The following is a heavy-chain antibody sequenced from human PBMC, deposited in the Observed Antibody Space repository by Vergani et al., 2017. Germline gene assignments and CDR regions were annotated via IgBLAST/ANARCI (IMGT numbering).Heavy chain of an antibody. D-gene: IGHD2-2*01. J-gene: IGHJ5*02. CDR3: ARERYCSSTSCAANWFDP. Sequence: QVQVVQSGAEVKKSGASVKVSCKTSGYTFNNYYMHWVRQAPGQGLEWMGWISAYNGNTNYAQKLQGRVTMTTDTSTSTAYMELRSLRSDDTAVYYCARERYCSSTSCAANWFDPWGQGTLVTVSS. V-gene: IGHV1-18*01. CDR2: ISAYNGNT. CDR1: GYTFNNYY.